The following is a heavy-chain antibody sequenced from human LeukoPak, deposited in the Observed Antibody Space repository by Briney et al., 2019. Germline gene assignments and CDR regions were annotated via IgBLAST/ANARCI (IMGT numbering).Heavy chain of an antibody. V-gene: IGHV4-39*07. CDR1: GGSISSSSYY. Sequence: SETLSLTCTVSGGSISSSSYYWGWIRQPPGKGLEWIGSIYYSGSTYYNPSLKSRVTISVDTSKNQFSLKLSPVTAADTAVYYCARDYRYYYDPRWFDPWGQGTLVTVSS. D-gene: IGHD3-22*01. CDR3: ARDYRYYYDPRWFDP. CDR2: IYYSGST. J-gene: IGHJ5*02.